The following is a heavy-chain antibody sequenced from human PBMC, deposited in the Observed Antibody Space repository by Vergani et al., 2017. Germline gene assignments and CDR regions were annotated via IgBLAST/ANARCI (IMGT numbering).Heavy chain of an antibody. CDR2: IKQDGSEK. CDR1: GFTFSSYW. Sequence: EVQLVESGGGLVQPGGSLRLSCAASGFTFSSYWMSWVRQAPGKGLEWVANIKQDGSEKYYVDSVKGRFTISRDNAKNSLYLQMNSLRAEDTAVYYCARARGSNCGYDYYYYGMDVWGQGTTVTVSS. D-gene: IGHD7-27*01. V-gene: IGHV3-7*03. CDR3: ARARGSNCGYDYYYYGMDV. J-gene: IGHJ6*02.